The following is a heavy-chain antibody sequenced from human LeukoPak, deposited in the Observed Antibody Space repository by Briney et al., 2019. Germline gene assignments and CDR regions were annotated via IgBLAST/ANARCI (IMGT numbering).Heavy chain of an antibody. CDR2: IKFDGSEK. CDR1: GFTFSSYW. D-gene: IGHD2-2*01. J-gene: IGHJ4*02. Sequence: GGSLRLSCAASGFTFSSYWMSWVRQAPGKGLEWVANIKFDGSEKYYVDSVKGRFTISRDNAKNSLYLQMNSLRAEDTAVYYCARDGCSSTSCYGPLDYWGQGTLVTVSS. CDR3: ARDGCSSTSCYGPLDY. V-gene: IGHV3-7*01.